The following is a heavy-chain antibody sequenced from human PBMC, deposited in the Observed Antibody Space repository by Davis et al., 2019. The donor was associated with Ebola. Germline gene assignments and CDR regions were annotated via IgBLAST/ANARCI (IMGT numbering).Heavy chain of an antibody. J-gene: IGHJ4*02. CDR3: ARDFHASVGATGFSRFRGTDARQLGDY. V-gene: IGHV1-2*02. CDR2: INPYTGDT. Sequence: ASVKVSCKASGYTFTDYYIFWLRQAPGQGPEWMGWINPYTGDTKYAQRFQGRVTLTRDTSINTAYMELSDLKSDDTAVYYCARDFHASVGATGFSRFRGTDARQLGDYWGQGTQVTVSS. CDR1: GYTFTDYY. D-gene: IGHD2-15*01.